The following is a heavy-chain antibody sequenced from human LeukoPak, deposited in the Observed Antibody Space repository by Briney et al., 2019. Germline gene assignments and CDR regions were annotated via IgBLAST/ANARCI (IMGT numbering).Heavy chain of an antibody. V-gene: IGHV5-51*01. Sequence: GESLKISCKGSGYSFTSYWIGWVRQMPGKGLEWMGIICPGDSDTRYSPSFQGQVTISADKCISTAYLQWSSLKASDTAMYYCARSPRITMVRGELGVDYWGQGTLVTVSS. CDR2: ICPGDSDT. CDR1: GYSFTSYW. J-gene: IGHJ4*02. D-gene: IGHD3-10*01. CDR3: ARSPRITMVRGELGVDY.